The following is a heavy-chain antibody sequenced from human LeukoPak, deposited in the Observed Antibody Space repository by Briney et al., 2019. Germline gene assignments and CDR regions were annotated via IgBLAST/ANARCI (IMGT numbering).Heavy chain of an antibody. CDR1: GFIFSEYY. CDR3: AKDIVAAGLFFDY. CDR2: IDNSGGTT. J-gene: IGHJ4*02. Sequence: PGGSLRLSCAASGFIFSEYYMGWIRQAPGKGLEWVSYIDNSGGTTYYADSVKGRFTISRDDAKNSLFLQMNSLRAEDTAVYYCAKDIVAAGLFFDYWGQGILVTVSS. D-gene: IGHD6-13*01. V-gene: IGHV3-11*01.